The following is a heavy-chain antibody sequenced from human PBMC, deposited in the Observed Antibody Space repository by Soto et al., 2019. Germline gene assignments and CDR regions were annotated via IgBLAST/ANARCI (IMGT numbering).Heavy chain of an antibody. CDR1: GGTFSSYA. D-gene: IGHD3-22*01. J-gene: IGHJ4*02. Sequence: QVQLVQSGAEVKKPGSSVKVSCKASGGTFSSYAISWVRQAPGQGLEWMGGIIPIFGTANYAQKFQGRVTITADESTSTAYMELSSLRSEDTAVYYCASQRGNYYDSSGYYSLDYWGQGTLVTVSS. V-gene: IGHV1-69*01. CDR2: IIPIFGTA. CDR3: ASQRGNYYDSSGYYSLDY.